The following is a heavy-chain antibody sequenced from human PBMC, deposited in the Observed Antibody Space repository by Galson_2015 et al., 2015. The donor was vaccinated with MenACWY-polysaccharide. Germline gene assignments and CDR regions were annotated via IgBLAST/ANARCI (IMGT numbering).Heavy chain of an antibody. J-gene: IGHJ6*02. CDR1: GFTFSNYG. V-gene: IGHV3-30*02. CDR2: IRYDGSNK. Sequence: SLRLSCAASGFTFSNYGMHWVRQAPGKGLEWVAFIRYDGSNKYYADSVKGRFTISRDNSKNTLYLQMNSLRAEDTAVYYCAKDITDLRYYYYGMDVWGQGTTVTVSS. D-gene: IGHD3-10*01. CDR3: AKDITDLRYYYYGMDV.